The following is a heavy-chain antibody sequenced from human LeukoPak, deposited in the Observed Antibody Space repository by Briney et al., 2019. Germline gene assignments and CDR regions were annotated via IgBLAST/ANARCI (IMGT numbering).Heavy chain of an antibody. J-gene: IGHJ4*02. CDR2: IYWNDDN. CDR1: GFSLSTRGVS. CDR3: GHSSYDSSSYYYFDS. Sequence: SGPTLVNLPQTVSLSRSFSGFSLSTRGVSVGCIRQPLVKVLEWLASIYWNDDNRYSPSLKSRLTISKDISTNQVVLRVSNMVPVDKATYCCGHSSYDSSSYYYFDSWGQRTLVSVSS. V-gene: IGHV2-5*01. D-gene: IGHD3-22*01.